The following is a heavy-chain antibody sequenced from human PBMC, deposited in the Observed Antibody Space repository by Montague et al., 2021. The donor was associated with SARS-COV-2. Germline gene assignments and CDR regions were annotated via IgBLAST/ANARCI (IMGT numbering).Heavy chain of an antibody. Sequence: SETLSLTCTVSGGSISSSSYYWGWIRQPPGKGLEWIGSIYYSGSTYYNPSLKSRVTISVDTSKNRFSLKLSSVTAADTAVYYCARDQGYNWNYYYYYGMDVWGQGTTVTVSS. CDR1: GGSISSSSYY. V-gene: IGHV4-39*07. D-gene: IGHD1-20*01. CDR2: IYYSGST. J-gene: IGHJ6*02. CDR3: ARDQGYNWNYYYYYGMDV.